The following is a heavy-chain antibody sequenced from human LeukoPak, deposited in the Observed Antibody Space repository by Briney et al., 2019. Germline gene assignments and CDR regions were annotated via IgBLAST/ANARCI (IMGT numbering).Heavy chain of an antibody. CDR3: AGPTKTDSGTKDIDY. CDR1: GFTFSSYS. D-gene: IGHD3-10*01. J-gene: IGHJ4*02. V-gene: IGHV3-21*01. CDR2: ISSSSSYI. Sequence: KPGGSLRLSCAASGFTFSSYSMNWVRQAPGKGLEWVSSISSSSSYIYYADSVKGRFTISRDNAKNSLFLQMDSLRPEDTAMYYCAGPTKTDSGTKDIDYWGQGTLVTVSS.